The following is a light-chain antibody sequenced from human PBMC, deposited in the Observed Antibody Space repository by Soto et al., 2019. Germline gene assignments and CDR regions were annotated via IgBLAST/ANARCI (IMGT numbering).Light chain of an antibody. J-gene: IGLJ2*01. Sequence: QSALTQPASVSGSPGQSITISCTGTSSDIGVYNYVSWYQQHPDKAPKLIIFEVSNRPSGISSRFSGSKSGNTASLTISGLQAEDEADYYCASYTSSSTSVIFGRGTKLTVL. V-gene: IGLV2-14*01. CDR1: SSDIGVYNY. CDR2: EVS. CDR3: ASYTSSSTSVI.